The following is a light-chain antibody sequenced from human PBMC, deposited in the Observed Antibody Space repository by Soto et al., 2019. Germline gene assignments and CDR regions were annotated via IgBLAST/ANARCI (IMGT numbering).Light chain of an antibody. CDR3: QQYNNWPLT. CDR2: GAS. V-gene: IGKV3-15*01. J-gene: IGKJ4*01. CDR1: QSVSSSY. Sequence: IVLMHSPGTLSLSPGETATLSCSASQSVSSSYLAWYQQKPGQAPRLLIYGASTRATGIPARFSGSGSGTEFTLTISSLQSEDFAVYYCQQYNNWPLTFGGGTKVDIK.